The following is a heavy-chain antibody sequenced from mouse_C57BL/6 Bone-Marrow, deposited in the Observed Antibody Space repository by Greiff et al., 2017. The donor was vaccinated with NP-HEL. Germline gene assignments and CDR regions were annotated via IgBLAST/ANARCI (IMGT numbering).Heavy chain of an antibody. V-gene: IGHV4-1*01. CDR1: GIDFSRYW. CDR2: INPDSSTI. CDR3: ARPPYYYGSRRGDYAMDY. Sequence: EVKLLESGGGLVQPGGSLKLSCAASGIDFSRYWMSWVRRAPGKGLEWIGEINPDSSTINYAPSLKDKFIISRDNAKNTLYLQMSKVRSEDTALYYCARPPYYYGSRRGDYAMDYWGQGTSVTVSS. J-gene: IGHJ4*01. D-gene: IGHD1-1*01.